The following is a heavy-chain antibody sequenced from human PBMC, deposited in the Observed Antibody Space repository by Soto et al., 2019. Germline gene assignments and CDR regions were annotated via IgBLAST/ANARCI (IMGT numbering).Heavy chain of an antibody. CDR2: IYSSGST. Sequence: SETLSLTCTVSGGSISSYCWSWIRQPPGKGLEWIGYIYSSGSTNYNPSLKSRVTISVDTSKNQFSLKLSSVTAADTAVYYCARVYPSDTRYGYVGNNWFDPWGQGTLVTVSS. D-gene: IGHD5-18*01. CDR3: ARVYPSDTRYGYVGNNWFDP. CDR1: GGSISSYC. J-gene: IGHJ5*02. V-gene: IGHV4-59*08.